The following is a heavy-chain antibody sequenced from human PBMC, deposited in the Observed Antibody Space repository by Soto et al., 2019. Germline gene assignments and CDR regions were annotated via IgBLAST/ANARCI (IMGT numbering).Heavy chain of an antibody. CDR3: ARGGQDFWSGPFDY. CDR2: IDNSGST. Sequence: SETLSLTCTVSGGSISNYFCNCIRQPAGKGLEWIVRIDNSGSTNYNPSPKSRITMSADTSRNQFSLKLNSVTAADTAVYYCARGGQDFWSGPFDYWGQGALVTVSS. CDR1: GGSISNYF. V-gene: IGHV4-4*07. J-gene: IGHJ4*02. D-gene: IGHD3-3*01.